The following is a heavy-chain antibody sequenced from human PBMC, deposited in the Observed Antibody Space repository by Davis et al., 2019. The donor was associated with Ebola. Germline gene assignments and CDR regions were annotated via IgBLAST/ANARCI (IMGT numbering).Heavy chain of an antibody. D-gene: IGHD3-9*01. CDR2: IYYSGST. CDR3: ARVGRLRYFDQPYYYYGMDV. J-gene: IGHJ6*02. Sequence: SETLSLTCTVSGDSIGSSSYYWGWIRQPPGKGLEWIGSIYYSGSTYYNPSLKSRVTISVDTVKNQFSLKLSSVTAADTAVYYCARVGRLRYFDQPYYYYGMDVWGQGTTVTVSS. V-gene: IGHV4-39*07. CDR1: GDSIGSSSYY.